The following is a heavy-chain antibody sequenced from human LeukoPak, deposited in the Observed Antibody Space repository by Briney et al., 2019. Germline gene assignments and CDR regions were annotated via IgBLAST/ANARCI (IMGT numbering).Heavy chain of an antibody. CDR1: GGSISSGGYH. V-gene: IGHV4-30-4*01. CDR2: IYYSGST. J-gene: IGHJ4*02. D-gene: IGHD6-13*01. CDR3: ASSLAAAGTGGPDY. Sequence: PSETLSLTCTVSGGSISSGGYHCSWIRQPPGKGLEWIGFIYYSGSTYYHPSLKSRVTISVDTSKNQFSLKLSSVTAADTAVYYCASSLAAAGTGGPDYWGQGTLVTVSS.